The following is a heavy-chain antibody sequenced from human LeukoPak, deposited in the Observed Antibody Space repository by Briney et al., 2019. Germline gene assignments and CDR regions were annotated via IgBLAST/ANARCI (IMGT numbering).Heavy chain of an antibody. CDR3: ARVDPSLYYYYYSGMDV. J-gene: IGHJ6*02. Sequence: SVKVSCKASGGTFSSYAISWVRQAPGQGLEWMGGIIPIFGTANYAQKFQGRVTITADESTSTAYMELSSLRSEDTAVYYCARVDPSLYYYYYSGMDVWGQGTTVTVSS. V-gene: IGHV1-69*13. CDR1: GGTFSSYA. D-gene: IGHD2-2*01. CDR2: IIPIFGTA.